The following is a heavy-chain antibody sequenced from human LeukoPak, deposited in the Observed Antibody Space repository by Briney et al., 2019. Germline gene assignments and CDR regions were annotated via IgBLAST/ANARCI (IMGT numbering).Heavy chain of an antibody. V-gene: IGHV3-23*01. J-gene: IGHJ4*02. CDR2: ISGGGST. D-gene: IGHD4-23*01. CDR1: GFTFSSYA. CDR3: AKCPFARWGYYFDY. Sequence: GGSLRLSCAASGFTFSSYAMSWVRQAPGKGLEWVSAISGGGSTYYADSVKGRFTISRDNSKNTLYLQMNSLRAEDTAIYYCAKCPFARWGYYFDYWGQGTLVTVSS.